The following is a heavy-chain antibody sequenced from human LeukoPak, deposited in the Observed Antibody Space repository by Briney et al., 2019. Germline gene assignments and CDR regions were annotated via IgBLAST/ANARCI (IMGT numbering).Heavy chain of an antibody. CDR3: ARDLKYYCDSSGYYSSAYYFDY. V-gene: IGHV1-69*04. CDR2: IIPILGIA. J-gene: IGHJ4*02. Sequence: SVKVSCKASGGTFSSYTISWVRQAPGQGLEWMGRIIPILGIANYAQKFQGRVTITADKSTSTAYMELRSLRSDDTAVYYCARDLKYYCDSSGYYSSAYYFDYWGQGTLVTVSS. CDR1: GGTFSSYT. D-gene: IGHD3-22*01.